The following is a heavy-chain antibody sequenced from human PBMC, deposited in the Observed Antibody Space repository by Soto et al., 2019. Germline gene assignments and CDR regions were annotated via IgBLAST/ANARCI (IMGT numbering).Heavy chain of an antibody. Sequence: LILSCAASGFTFSSYGMHWVRQAPGKGLEWVAVISYDGSNKYYADSVKGRFTISRDNSKNTLYLQMNSLRAEDTAVYYCAKDHGNYDCRRCRYGLDVWDQGTTLSVSS. CDR1: GFTFSSYG. CDR2: ISYDGSNK. J-gene: IGHJ6*02. CDR3: AKDHGNYDCRRCRYGLDV. D-gene: IGHD3-3*01. V-gene: IGHV3-30*18.